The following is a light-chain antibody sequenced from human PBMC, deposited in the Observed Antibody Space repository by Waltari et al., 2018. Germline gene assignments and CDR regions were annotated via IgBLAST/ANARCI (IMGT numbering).Light chain of an antibody. J-gene: IGLJ2*01. CDR1: NSNIGRNT. Sequence: QSVLTQPPSASGPPGQRVTISCSGSNSNIGRNTVNWYQHLPGTAPKLRIYNNNQRRSGVPDRFSGAKAGTSASLAISGLLSEDEADYYCAGWHDSRNGGGFGGGTKLTVL. CDR3: AGWHDSRNGGG. V-gene: IGLV1-44*01. CDR2: NNN.